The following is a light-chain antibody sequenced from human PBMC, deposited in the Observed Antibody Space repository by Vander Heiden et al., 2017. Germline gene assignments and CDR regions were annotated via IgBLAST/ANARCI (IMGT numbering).Light chain of an antibody. CDR2: SNN. CDR1: STNIGSNT. CDR3: AAWDDSLNANV. Sequence: QSLLTPPPSASSTPAQRVTISSSGSSTNIGSNTVNGYQQLPGTAPKLLIYSNNQRPSGVPDRFSGSKSGTSASLAISGLQSEDEADYYCAAWDDSLNANVFGTGTKVTVL. J-gene: IGLJ1*01. V-gene: IGLV1-44*01.